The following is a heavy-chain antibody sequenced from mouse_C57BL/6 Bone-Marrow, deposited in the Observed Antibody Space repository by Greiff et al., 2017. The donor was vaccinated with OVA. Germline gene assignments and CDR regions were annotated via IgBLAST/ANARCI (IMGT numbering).Heavy chain of an antibody. D-gene: IGHD2-3*01. CDR1: CYTFPIYC. J-gene: IGHJ2*01. CDR3: ARDGYYFDY. CDR2: INPSSGYT. Sequence: QVQLKQSGAELAKPGASVKLSCKASCYTFPIYCLHWVKQRPGQGLEWIGYINPSSGYTKYNQKFKDKATLTADKSSSTAYMQLSSLTYEDSAVYYCARDGYYFDYWGQGTTLTVSS. V-gene: IGHV1-7*01.